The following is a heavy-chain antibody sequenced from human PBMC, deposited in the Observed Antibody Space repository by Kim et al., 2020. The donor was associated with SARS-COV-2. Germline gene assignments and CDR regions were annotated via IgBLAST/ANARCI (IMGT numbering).Heavy chain of an antibody. J-gene: IGHJ4*02. Sequence: ASVKVSCKASGYTFTGYYMHWVRQAPGQGLEWMGWINPNSGGTNYAQKFQGRVTMTRDTSISTAYMELSRLRSDDTAVYYCARGSVRRPTTVTGDYWGQGTLVTVSS. CDR3: ARGSVRRPTTVTGDY. CDR1: GYTFTGYY. V-gene: IGHV1-2*02. CDR2: INPNSGGT. D-gene: IGHD4-4*01.